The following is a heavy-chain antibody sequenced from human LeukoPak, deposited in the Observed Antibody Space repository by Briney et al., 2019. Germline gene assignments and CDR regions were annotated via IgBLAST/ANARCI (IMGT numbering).Heavy chain of an antibody. Sequence: PGGSLRLSCVASGFNFNNYDFHWVRPAPGKGLEWVAFIKFHGHETFYADSVEGRFTFSRDNSRNTLFLQMSSLRTEDTAVYYCATDESNSFFFWGQGTLVTVSS. J-gene: IGHJ4*02. D-gene: IGHD2/OR15-2a*01. CDR1: GFNFNNYD. CDR2: IKFHGHET. V-gene: IGHV3-30*02. CDR3: ATDESNSFFF.